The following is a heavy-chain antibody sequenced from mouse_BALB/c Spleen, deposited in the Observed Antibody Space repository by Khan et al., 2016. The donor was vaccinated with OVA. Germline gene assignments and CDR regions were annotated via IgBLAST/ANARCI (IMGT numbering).Heavy chain of an antibody. CDR3: VRGGKFAY. CDR2: ISTNYGDA. Sequence: QVQLQQPGAELVRPGVSVKISCKASGYTFTDYAMHWVKQRHAKSLEWIGVISTNYGDADYNQKFQGKASLTVDRSSSTVYMELARLTSEDSAIYDCVRGGKFAYWGRGTLVTVSA. V-gene: IGHV1S137*01. D-gene: IGHD1-1*02. CDR1: GYTFTDYA. J-gene: IGHJ3*01.